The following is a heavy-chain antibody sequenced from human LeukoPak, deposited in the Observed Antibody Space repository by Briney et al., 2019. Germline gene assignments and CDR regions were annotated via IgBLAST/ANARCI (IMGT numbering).Heavy chain of an antibody. CDR3: ARHALRPSGDPEFDY. D-gene: IGHD2-21*02. V-gene: IGHV4-59*08. CDR2: IYYGGST. CDR1: GGSISSYY. Sequence: SETLSLTCTVSGGSISSYYWSWIRQPPGKGLEWIGYIYYGGSTNYNPSLKSRVTISVDTSKNQFSLKLSSVTAADTAVYYCARHALRPSGDPEFDYWGQGTLVTVSS. J-gene: IGHJ4*02.